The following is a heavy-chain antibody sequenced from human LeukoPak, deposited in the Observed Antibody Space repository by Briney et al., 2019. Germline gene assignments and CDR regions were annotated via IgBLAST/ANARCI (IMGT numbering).Heavy chain of an antibody. CDR3: ARDLTMVRGVLGV. Sequence: PGGSLRLSCAASGFTVSSNYMSWVRQAPGKGLEWVSVIYSGGSTYYADSVKGRFTISRDNSKNTLYLQMNSLSAEDPAVYYCARDLTMVRGVLGVWGKGTTVTVSS. CDR1: GFTVSSNY. CDR2: IYSGGST. D-gene: IGHD3-10*01. V-gene: IGHV3-53*01. J-gene: IGHJ6*04.